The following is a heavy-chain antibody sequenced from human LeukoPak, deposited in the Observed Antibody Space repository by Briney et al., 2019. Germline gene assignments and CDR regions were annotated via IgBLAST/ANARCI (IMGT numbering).Heavy chain of an antibody. CDR1: GFTFSQHE. CDR2: ISSSDSTV. D-gene: IGHD3-9*01. J-gene: IGHJ6*02. CDR3: ARDRGLTLFYYGLDV. V-gene: IGHV3-48*03. Sequence: GWALTLSRTASGFTFSQHEMTWVRQAPAKGLEWVSYISSSDSTVYYADSVKGRFTISRDNAKNSLYLQMNSLRAEDAAIYYCARDRGLTLFYYGLDVWGQGTTVTVSS.